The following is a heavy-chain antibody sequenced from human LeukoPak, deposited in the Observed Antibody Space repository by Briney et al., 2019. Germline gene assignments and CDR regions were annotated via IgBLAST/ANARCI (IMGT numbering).Heavy chain of an antibody. V-gene: IGHV4-34*01. J-gene: IGHJ4*02. CDR2: INHSGST. Sequence: PSETLSLTCAVYGGSFSGYYWSWIRQPPGKGLEWIGEINHSGSTNYNPSLKSRVTISVDTSKNQFPLKLSSVTAADTAVYYCARASGYCTNGVCPEDYWGQGTLVTVSS. D-gene: IGHD2-8*01. CDR1: GGSFSGYY. CDR3: ARASGYCTNGVCPEDY.